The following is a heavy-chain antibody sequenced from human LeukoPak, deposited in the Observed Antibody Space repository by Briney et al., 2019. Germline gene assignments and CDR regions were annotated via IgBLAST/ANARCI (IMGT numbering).Heavy chain of an antibody. Sequence: ASVKVSCKASGYTFTSCGISWVRQAPGQGLEWMGWISAYNGNTNYAQKLRGRVTMTTDTSTSTAYMELRSLRSDDTAVYYCARDCSSTSCYTGYYYYGMDVWGQGTTVTVSS. D-gene: IGHD2-2*02. CDR2: ISAYNGNT. J-gene: IGHJ6*02. V-gene: IGHV1-18*01. CDR1: GYTFTSCG. CDR3: ARDCSSTSCYTGYYYYGMDV.